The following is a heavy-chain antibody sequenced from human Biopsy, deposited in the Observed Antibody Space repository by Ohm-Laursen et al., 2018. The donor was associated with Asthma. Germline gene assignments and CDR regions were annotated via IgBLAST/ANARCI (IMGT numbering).Heavy chain of an antibody. V-gene: IGHV1-18*01. CDR1: GYTFNSAG. CDR2: ISVYNGNT. D-gene: IGHD3-10*01. CDR3: ARAVDYSHYYGIDV. Sequence: VSCNTSGYTFNSAGTTWVRQAPGQGLEWMGWISVYNGNTKVAQKLQDRVTMITDTSTSTAYMELRSLRSDDTAVYFCARAVDYSHYYGIDVWGQGTTVTVS. J-gene: IGHJ6*02.